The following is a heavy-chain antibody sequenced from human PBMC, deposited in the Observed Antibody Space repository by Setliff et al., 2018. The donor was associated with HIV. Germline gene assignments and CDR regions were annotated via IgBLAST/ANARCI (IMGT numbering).Heavy chain of an antibody. V-gene: IGHV3-9*01. CDR3: ARDVSWVFDY. CDR2: LSWNSANI. D-gene: IGHD7-27*01. J-gene: IGHJ4*02. Sequence: QPGGSLRLSCITSGFIFDDYAMHWVRQAPGKGPQWVAGLSWNSANINYADSVKGRFTISRDNAKNSLYLQMNSLRADDTAVYYCARDVSWVFDYWGQGTLVTVSS. CDR1: GFIFDDYA.